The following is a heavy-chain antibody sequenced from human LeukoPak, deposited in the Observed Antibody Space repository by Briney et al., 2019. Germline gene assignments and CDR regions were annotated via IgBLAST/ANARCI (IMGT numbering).Heavy chain of an antibody. V-gene: IGHV1-2*02. CDR2: FDPNSGGT. CDR1: GYTLTDFY. CDR3: ARGYAYFDY. D-gene: IGHD2-2*01. J-gene: IGHJ4*02. Sequence: AVSVKVSCKASGYTLTDFYVHWVRLAPGQGLEWMGWFDPNSGGTNYAQKFQGRVTMTGDTSSNTAYMELSRLTSDDTAVYYCARGYAYFDYWGQGSLVTVSS.